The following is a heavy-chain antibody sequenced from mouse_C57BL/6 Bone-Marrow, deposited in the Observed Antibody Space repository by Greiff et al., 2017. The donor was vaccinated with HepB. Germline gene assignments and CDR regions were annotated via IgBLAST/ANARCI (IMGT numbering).Heavy chain of an antibody. V-gene: IGHV3-6*01. Sequence: ESGPGLVKPSQSLSLTCSVTGYSITSGYYWNWIRQFPGNKLEWMGYISYDGSNNYNPSLKNRISITRDTSKNQFFLKLNSVTTEDTATYYCARDLWAYWGQGTLVTVSA. CDR3: ARDLWAY. D-gene: IGHD6-2*01. CDR2: ISYDGSN. CDR1: GYSITSGYY. J-gene: IGHJ3*01.